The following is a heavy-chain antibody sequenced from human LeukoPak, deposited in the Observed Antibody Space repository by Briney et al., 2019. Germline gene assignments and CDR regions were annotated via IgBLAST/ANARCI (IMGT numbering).Heavy chain of an antibody. V-gene: IGHV1-2*02. CDR3: ARDLRLLGYDDEGYYFDY. D-gene: IGHD2-15*01. Sequence: GASVKVSCKASGYTFTGYYMHWVRQAPGQGLEWRGWSNPNSGGTNYAQKFQGRVTMTRDTSISTAYMELSRLRSDDTAVYYCARDLRLLGYDDEGYYFDYWGQGTLVTVSS. CDR1: GYTFTGYY. J-gene: IGHJ4*02. CDR2: SNPNSGGT.